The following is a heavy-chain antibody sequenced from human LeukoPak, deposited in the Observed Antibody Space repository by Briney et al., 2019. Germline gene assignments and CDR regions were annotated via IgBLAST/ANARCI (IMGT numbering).Heavy chain of an antibody. V-gene: IGHV3-48*04. Sequence: PGGSLRLSCAASGFTFSSYSMNWARQAPGKGLECGSYISSSGSTIYYADSVKGRFTISRDTAKNSLYLQMNSLRAEDTAVYYCAGALYDYVWGSYRPTNFDYWGQGTLVTVSS. CDR3: AGALYDYVWGSYRPTNFDY. J-gene: IGHJ4*02. CDR2: ISSSGSTI. D-gene: IGHD3-16*02. CDR1: GFTFSSYS.